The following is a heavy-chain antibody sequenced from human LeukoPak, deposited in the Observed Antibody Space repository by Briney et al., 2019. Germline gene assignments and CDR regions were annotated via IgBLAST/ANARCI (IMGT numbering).Heavy chain of an antibody. V-gene: IGHV3-49*04. J-gene: IGHJ4*02. CDR1: GFTFGDYA. CDR2: IRSKAYGGTT. Sequence: GGSLRLSCTASGFTFGDYAMSWVRQAPGKGLEWVGFIRSKAYGGTTEYAASVKGRFTISRDDSKNTLYLQMNSLKTEDTAVYYCTTEPLGYCSSTSCYEDYWGQGTLVTVSS. D-gene: IGHD2-2*01. CDR3: TTEPLGYCSSTSCYEDY.